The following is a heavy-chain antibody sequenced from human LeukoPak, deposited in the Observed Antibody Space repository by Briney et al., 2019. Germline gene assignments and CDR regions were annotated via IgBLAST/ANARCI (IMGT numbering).Heavy chain of an antibody. Sequence: SETLSLTCTVSGGSISSSRYYWGWIGQPLGKGLEWIGSIHYSGSTYYNPSLKSRVTISVDTSKNQFSLKLSSVTAADTAVYYCARPLYYYYYMDVWGKGTTVTVSS. CDR2: IHYSGST. CDR1: GGSISSSRYY. CDR3: ARPLYYYYYMDV. J-gene: IGHJ6*03. V-gene: IGHV4-39*01.